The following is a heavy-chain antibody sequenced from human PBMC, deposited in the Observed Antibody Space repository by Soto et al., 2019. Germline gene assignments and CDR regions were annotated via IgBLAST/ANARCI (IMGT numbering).Heavy chain of an antibody. CDR3: ARRGAAAGSESYYYYGMDV. Sequence: GESLKISCKGSGYSFTSYWISWVRRMPGKGLEWMGRIDPSDSYTNYSPSFQGHVTISADKSISTAYLQWSSLKASDTAMYYCARRGAAAGSESYYYYGMDVWGQGTTVTVSS. J-gene: IGHJ6*02. CDR1: GYSFTSYW. CDR2: IDPSDSYT. V-gene: IGHV5-10-1*01. D-gene: IGHD6-13*01.